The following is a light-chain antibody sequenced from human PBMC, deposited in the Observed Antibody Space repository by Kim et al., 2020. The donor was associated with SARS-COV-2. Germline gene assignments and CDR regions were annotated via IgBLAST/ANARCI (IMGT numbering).Light chain of an antibody. J-gene: IGLJ2*01. CDR3: ATRDDSMNGVV. CDR2: SIH. V-gene: IGLV1-44*01. Sequence: GQRVIINCSRSSSMIGGNTVNWDQQLPRAAPKLLIHSIHQRPSGVPDRCSGSKTGTSGSLTIRGIRSEEEAAYYCATRDDSMNGVVFGGGTKRTVL. CDR1: SSMIGGNT.